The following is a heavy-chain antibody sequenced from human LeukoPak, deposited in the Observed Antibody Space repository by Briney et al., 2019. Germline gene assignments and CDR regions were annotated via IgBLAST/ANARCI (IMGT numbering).Heavy chain of an antibody. Sequence: GGSLRLSCAASGFTFRNSWMSWVRQAPGQGLEWVANIKPEGTEKNYVDSVKGRFTISRDNSRNSLYLQMNSLRAEDTAVYYCARDGGGPLDWGQGTLVTVSS. CDR1: GFTFRNSW. CDR3: ARDGGGPLD. V-gene: IGHV3-7*01. CDR2: IKPEGTEK. D-gene: IGHD3-16*01. J-gene: IGHJ4*02.